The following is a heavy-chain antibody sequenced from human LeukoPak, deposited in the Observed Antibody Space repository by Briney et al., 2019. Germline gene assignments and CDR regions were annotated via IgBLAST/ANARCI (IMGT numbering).Heavy chain of an antibody. J-gene: IGHJ4*02. CDR2: IYYSGST. CDR1: GGSFSGYY. V-gene: IGHV4-59*12. D-gene: IGHD7-27*01. CDR3: ARGPHYALGIYFDY. Sequence: ETLSLTCAVYGGSFSGYYWSWIRQPPGKGLEWIGYIYYSGSTNYNPSLKSRVTISVDTSKNQFSLKLNSVTAADTAVYYCARGPHYALGIYFDYWGQGTLVTVSS.